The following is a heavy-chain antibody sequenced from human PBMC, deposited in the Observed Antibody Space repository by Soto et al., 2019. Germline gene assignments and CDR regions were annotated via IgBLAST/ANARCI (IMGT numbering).Heavy chain of an antibody. CDR1: GGSISDRNW. V-gene: IGHV4-4*02. J-gene: IGHJ4*02. CDR3: VRHAQWIIKAY. D-gene: IGHD5-12*01. CDR2: VSHSGIT. Sequence: SETLSLTCAVSGGSISDRNWWSWVRQSPGKGLEWIGEVSHSGITNSNPSLKGRVTVSLDKSKSQFSLELTSVTAADTAVYYCVRHAQWIIKAYWGQGSLVTVSS.